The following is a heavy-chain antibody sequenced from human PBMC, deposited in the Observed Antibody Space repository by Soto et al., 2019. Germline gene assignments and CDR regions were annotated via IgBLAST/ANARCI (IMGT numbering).Heavy chain of an antibody. V-gene: IGHV1-2*04. D-gene: IGHD3-3*01. CDR1: GYTFTGYY. Sequence: ASVKVSCKASGYTFTGYYMHWVRQAPGQGLEWMGWINPNSGGTNYAQKFQGWVTMTRDTSISTAYMELSRLRSDDTAVYYCARALEGLYYDFWSGYYPPWFDPWGQGTLVTV. CDR3: ARALEGLYYDFWSGYYPPWFDP. CDR2: INPNSGGT. J-gene: IGHJ5*02.